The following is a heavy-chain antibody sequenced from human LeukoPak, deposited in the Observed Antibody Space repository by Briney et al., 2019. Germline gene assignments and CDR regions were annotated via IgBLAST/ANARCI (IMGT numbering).Heavy chain of an antibody. Sequence: QPGGSLRLSCVVSGFTFSGHSMHWVRQVPGKGLEWVAVISYDGNKKYYADSVKGRFTISRDISKNTLYLQMNSLRAEDTVVYYCAKLLRDGIDYWGQGTLVTVSS. V-gene: IGHV3-30-3*02. CDR2: ISYDGNKK. D-gene: IGHD5-24*01. CDR1: GFTFSGHS. J-gene: IGHJ4*02. CDR3: AKLLRDGIDY.